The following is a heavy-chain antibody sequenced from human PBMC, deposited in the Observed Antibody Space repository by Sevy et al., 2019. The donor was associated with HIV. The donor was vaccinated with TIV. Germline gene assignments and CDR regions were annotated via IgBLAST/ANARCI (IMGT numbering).Heavy chain of an antibody. V-gene: IGHV4-34*01. J-gene: IGHJ4*02. CDR3: ARGQWEHPF. D-gene: IGHD1-26*01. Sequence: SETLSLTCAVYGGSLSGYYWSWIRQPPGKGLEWIREIMPSGITNYNPSLKSRVSISIDTSKNQFSLKVNSVTAADTAMYFCARGQWEHPFWGQGTQVTVSS. CDR2: IMPSGIT. CDR1: GGSLSGYY.